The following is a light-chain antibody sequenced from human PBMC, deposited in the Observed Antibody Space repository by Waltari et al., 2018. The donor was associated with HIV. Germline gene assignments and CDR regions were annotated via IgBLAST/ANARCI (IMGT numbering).Light chain of an antibody. J-gene: IGKJ3*01. CDR2: GTS. Sequence: DIKMTQSPSSLSASVGDRVTITCRANQNIDNFLTWYQQKPGKAPTLLISGTSAFQSGVPSRFTASGSGTDFTLTINSLQPEDFATYFCLQGYSTPLTFGPGTKVDIK. CDR1: QNIDNF. CDR3: LQGYSTPLT. V-gene: IGKV1-39*01.